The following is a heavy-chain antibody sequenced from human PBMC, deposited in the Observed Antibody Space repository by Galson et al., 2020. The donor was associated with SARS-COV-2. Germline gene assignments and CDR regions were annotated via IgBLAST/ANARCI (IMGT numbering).Heavy chain of an antibody. CDR2: IYYSGST. CDR1: GGSISSGGYY. CDR3: ARDLGAYYGSGSPYYYYGMDV. Sequence: SETLSLTCTVSGGSISSGGYYWSWIRQHPGKGLEWIGYIYYSGSTYYNPSLKSRVTISVDTSKNQFSLKLSSVTAADTAVYYCARDLGAYYGSGSPYYYYGMDVWGQGTTVTVSS. J-gene: IGHJ6*02. D-gene: IGHD3-10*01. V-gene: IGHV4-31*03.